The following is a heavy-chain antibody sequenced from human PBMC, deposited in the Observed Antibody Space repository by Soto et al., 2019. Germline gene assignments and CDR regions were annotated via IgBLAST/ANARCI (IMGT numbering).Heavy chain of an antibody. V-gene: IGHV3-30-3*01. J-gene: IGHJ4*02. Sequence: GGSLRLSCAASGFTFSSYAMHWVRQAPGKGLEWVAVISYDGSNKYYADSVKGRFTISRDNSKNTLYLQMNSLRAEDTAVYYCAKDHGGSVFVVVVAATLDYWGQGTLVTVSS. CDR2: ISYDGSNK. D-gene: IGHD2-15*01. CDR1: GFTFSSYA. CDR3: AKDHGGSVFVVVVAATLDY.